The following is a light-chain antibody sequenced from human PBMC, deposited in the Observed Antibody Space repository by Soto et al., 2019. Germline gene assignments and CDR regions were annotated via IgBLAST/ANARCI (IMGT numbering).Light chain of an antibody. Sequence: EIVLRHSPDTLAVSPGELATLSCWASQSVTSNLAWYQQKRGQTPRLLIYAASTRATGVPARFSGSGSGTEFTLTISSLQSEDFAVYYCQQYNNGPPITFGQGTRLEIK. CDR3: QQYNNGPPIT. CDR1: QSVTSN. V-gene: IGKV3D-15*01. J-gene: IGKJ5*01. CDR2: AAS.